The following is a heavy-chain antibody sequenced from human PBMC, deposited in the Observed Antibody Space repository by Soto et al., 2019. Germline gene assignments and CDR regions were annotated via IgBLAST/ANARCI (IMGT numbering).Heavy chain of an antibody. J-gene: IGHJ3*02. Sequence: SETLSLTCTVSGGSISSSSYYWGWIRQPPGKGLEWIGSIYYSGSTYYNPSLKRRVTISVDTSKNQFSLKLSSVTAADTAVYYCARLSKGGNMVDDDFDIWGQGTMVTVSS. CDR1: GGSISSSSYY. CDR3: ARLSKGGNMVDDDFDI. D-gene: IGHD2-15*01. V-gene: IGHV4-39*01. CDR2: IYYSGST.